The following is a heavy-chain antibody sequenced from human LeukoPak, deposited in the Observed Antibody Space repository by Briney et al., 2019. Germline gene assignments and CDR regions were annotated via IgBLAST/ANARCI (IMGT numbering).Heavy chain of an antibody. CDR1: GGSFSGYY. J-gene: IGHJ4*02. V-gene: IGHV4-34*01. Sequence: PSETLSLTCALYGGSFSGYYWSWIRQPPGKGLEWMGEINHSGSTNYNPSLKSRVTISVDTSKNQFSLKLSSVTAADTAVYYCARGTTRNYGSGSPLDYWGQGTLVTVSS. D-gene: IGHD3-10*01. CDR2: INHSGST. CDR3: ARGTTRNYGSGSPLDY.